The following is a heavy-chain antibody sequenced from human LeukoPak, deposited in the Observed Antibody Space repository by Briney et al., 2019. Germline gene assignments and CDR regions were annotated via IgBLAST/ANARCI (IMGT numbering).Heavy chain of an antibody. V-gene: IGHV3-23*01. D-gene: IGHD2-2*01. CDR2: ISGSGGST. CDR3: AKGTSSYYYYGMDV. Sequence: GGSLGPPCQAPGFTFSSYAMTWARRAQGKGLEWVSAISGSGGSTYYADSVKGRFTISRDNSKNTLYPQMNSLRAEDTAVYYCAKGTSSYYYYGMDVWGQGTTVTVSS. CDR1: GFTFSSYA. J-gene: IGHJ6*02.